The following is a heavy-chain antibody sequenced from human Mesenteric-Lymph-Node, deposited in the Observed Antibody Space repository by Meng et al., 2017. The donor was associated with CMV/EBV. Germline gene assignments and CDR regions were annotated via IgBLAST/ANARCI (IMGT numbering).Heavy chain of an antibody. CDR1: GFTVSSNY. CDR2: IYTTGTT. Sequence: GGSLRLSCAASGFTVSSNYMSWVRQAPGKGLEWVSVIYTTGTTYYAYSVKGRFTISRDKSNNTLHLQMNSLRAEDTAMYYCARGNSSSWSDFFDFWGQGTMVTVSS. D-gene: IGHD6-13*01. CDR3: ARGNSSSWSDFFDF. J-gene: IGHJ3*01. V-gene: IGHV3-53*01.